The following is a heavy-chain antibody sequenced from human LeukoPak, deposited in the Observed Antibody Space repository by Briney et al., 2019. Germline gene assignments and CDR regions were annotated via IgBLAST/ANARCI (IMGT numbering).Heavy chain of an antibody. D-gene: IGHD1-7*01. J-gene: IGHJ6*03. CDR1: GYTFTGYY. CDR2: ISAYNGNT. CDR3: ARGQLELLAYYYMDV. V-gene: IGHV1-18*04. Sequence: ASVKVSCKASGYTFTGYYMHWVRQAPGQGLEWMGWISAYNGNTNYAQKLRGRVTMTTDTSTSTAYMELRSLRSEDTAVYYCARGQLELLAYYYMDVWGKGTTVTVSS.